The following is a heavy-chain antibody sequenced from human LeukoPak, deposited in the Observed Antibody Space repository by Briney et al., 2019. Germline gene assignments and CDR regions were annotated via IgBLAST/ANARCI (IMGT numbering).Heavy chain of an antibody. CDR1: GYTITDYH. J-gene: IGHJ5*02. CDR3: ARDRSSGWYGRGGNWFDP. D-gene: IGHD6-19*01. Sequence: ASVKVSCKASGYTITDYHIHWVRQAPGQGLEWMGWLNPNSGDTYYSQKFQGRVTMTRDTSISTAYMDLTRLRSDDTAVYYCARDRSSGWYGRGGNWFDPWGQGTLVTVSS. V-gene: IGHV1-2*02. CDR2: LNPNSGDT.